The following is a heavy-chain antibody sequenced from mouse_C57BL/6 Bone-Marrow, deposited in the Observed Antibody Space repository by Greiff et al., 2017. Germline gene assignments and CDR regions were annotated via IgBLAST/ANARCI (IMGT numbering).Heavy chain of an antibody. D-gene: IGHD2-2*01. CDR1: GYTFTSYG. V-gene: IGHV1-81*01. CDR2: IYPRSGNT. J-gene: IGHJ3*01. CDR3: ARRLWLRRWFPY. Sequence: VQLQQSGAELARPGASVKLSCKASGYTFTSYGISWVKQRTGQGLEWIGEIYPRSGNTYYNEKFKGKATLTADKSSSTAYMELRSLTSEDSAVYFCARRLWLRRWFPYWGRGTLDRVSA.